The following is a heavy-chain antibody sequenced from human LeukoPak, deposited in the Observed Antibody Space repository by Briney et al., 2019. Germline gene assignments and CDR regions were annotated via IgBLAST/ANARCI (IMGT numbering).Heavy chain of an antibody. V-gene: IGHV1-18*01. J-gene: IGHJ4*02. CDR3: GSIIAVAGHFDY. Sequence: ASVKVSCKASGYSFTSYAFSWVRQAPGQGLEWMGWISAYNVNTNYAQKLQGRVTMTTDTSTSTAYMELRSLRSDDTAVYYCGSIIAVAGHFDYWGQGTLVTVSS. CDR1: GYSFTSYA. CDR2: ISAYNVNT. D-gene: IGHD6-19*01.